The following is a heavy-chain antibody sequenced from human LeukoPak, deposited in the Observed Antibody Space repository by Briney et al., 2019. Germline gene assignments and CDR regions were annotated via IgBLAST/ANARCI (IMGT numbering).Heavy chain of an antibody. D-gene: IGHD4-11*01. Sequence: PGGSLRLSCAASGFTFSSHAMSWVRQAPGKGLEWVAAISRSGGNTYYGDSVKGRFTISRDSSKNTLHLQMDSLGAEDTAVYYCAKDWPVSGDHYSPFDYWGQGTLVTVSS. CDR3: AKDWPVSGDHYSPFDY. J-gene: IGHJ4*02. V-gene: IGHV3-23*01. CDR2: ISRSGGNT. CDR1: GFTFSSHA.